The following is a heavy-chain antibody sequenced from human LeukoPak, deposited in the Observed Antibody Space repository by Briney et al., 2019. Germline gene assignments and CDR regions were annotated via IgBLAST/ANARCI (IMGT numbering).Heavy chain of an antibody. D-gene: IGHD3-22*01. V-gene: IGHV1-24*01. Sequence: ASVKVSCKVSGYTLTELSMHWVRQAPGKGLEWMGGFDPEDGETIYAQKFQGRVTMTRNTSISTAYMELSSLRSEDTAVYYCARGQAYYYDSSGSAALDYWGQGTLVTVSS. CDR2: FDPEDGET. CDR1: GYTLTELS. J-gene: IGHJ4*02. CDR3: ARGQAYYYDSSGSAALDY.